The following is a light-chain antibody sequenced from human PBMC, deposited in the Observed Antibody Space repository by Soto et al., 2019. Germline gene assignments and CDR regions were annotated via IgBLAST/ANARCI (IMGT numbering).Light chain of an antibody. CDR2: GAS. CDR3: HQYNYLPGT. V-gene: IGKV3-15*01. J-gene: IGKJ2*01. Sequence: LMTQSPAILSVSPGERVTLSCRASQDVGINLAWYQQKPGHAPRLVVYGASTRATAFPARFSGSGSGTEFTLTISSLQSEDLSVYYCHQYNYLPGTFGQGTKLEIK. CDR1: QDVGIN.